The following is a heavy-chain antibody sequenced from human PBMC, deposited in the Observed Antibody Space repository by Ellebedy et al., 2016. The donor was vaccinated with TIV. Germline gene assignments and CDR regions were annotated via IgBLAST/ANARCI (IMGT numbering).Heavy chain of an antibody. J-gene: IGHJ3*02. CDR2: IKTDGSQQ. V-gene: IGHV3-7*01. CDR1: GFSISSYW. D-gene: IGHD6-13*01. CDR3: ARLQRVLSNNWFNAFET. Sequence: PGGSLRLSCAASGFSISSYWMSRVRQTPGKGLEWVANIKTDGSQQYYMDSVKGRFTISRDNSKNLVFLQMNRLRVEDSAVFHCARLQRVLSNNWFNAFETWGPGTLVTVSS.